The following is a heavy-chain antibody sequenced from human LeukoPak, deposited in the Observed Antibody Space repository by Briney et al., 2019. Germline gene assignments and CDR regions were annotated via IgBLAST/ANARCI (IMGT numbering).Heavy chain of an antibody. J-gene: IGHJ6*03. D-gene: IGHD2/OR15-2a*01. CDR3: AKGSKALLFTRDYYMDV. CDR2: LSFDGTKK. V-gene: IGHV3-30*04. Sequence: GGSLRLSCAASGFTFSSYAMHWVRQAPGKGLEWVAVLSFDGTKKHYADSVKGRFTISRDNSKNTLYLQMNSLRAEDTALYYCAKGSKALLFTRDYYMDVWGKGTTVTISS. CDR1: GFTFSSYA.